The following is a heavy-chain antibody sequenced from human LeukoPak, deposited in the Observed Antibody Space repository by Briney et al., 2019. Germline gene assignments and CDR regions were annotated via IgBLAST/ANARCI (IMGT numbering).Heavy chain of an antibody. CDR3: ATYDSSGYYYVTFDY. J-gene: IGHJ4*02. Sequence: GGSQRLSCAASGFTFNNYAMSWVRQAPGKGLEWVSAISGSGGSTYYADSVKGRFTISRDNSKNTLYLQMNSLRAEDTAVYYCATYDSSGYYYVTFDYWGQGTLVTVSS. CDR1: GFTFNNYA. CDR2: ISGSGGST. V-gene: IGHV3-23*01. D-gene: IGHD3-22*01.